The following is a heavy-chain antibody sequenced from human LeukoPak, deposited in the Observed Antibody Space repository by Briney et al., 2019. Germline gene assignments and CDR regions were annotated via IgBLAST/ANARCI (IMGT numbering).Heavy chain of an antibody. Sequence: GGSLRLSCAASGFTFSDAWMSWVRQAPGKGLEWVGRIKSKTDGGTTDYAAPVKGRFTISRDDPKNTVYLQMNSLKTEDTAVYYCASGSPTGYYYMDVWGKGTTVTISS. CDR1: GFTFSDAW. V-gene: IGHV3-15*01. D-gene: IGHD1-26*01. CDR3: ASGSPTGYYYMDV. CDR2: IKSKTDGGTT. J-gene: IGHJ6*03.